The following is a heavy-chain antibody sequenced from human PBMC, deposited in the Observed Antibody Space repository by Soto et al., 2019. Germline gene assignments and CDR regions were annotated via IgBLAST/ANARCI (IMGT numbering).Heavy chain of an antibody. J-gene: IGHJ4*02. CDR3: ARVRIAAACWYFDY. CDR2: IYYSGST. Sequence: QVQLQESGPGLVKPSETLSLTCTVSGGSISSYYWSWIRPPPGKGLEWIGYIYYSGSTTYNPSLKSRVTIAVDTSKNQFSLKLSSVTAADTAVYYCARVRIAAACWYFDYWGQGTLVTVSS. CDR1: GGSISSYY. V-gene: IGHV4-59*01. D-gene: IGHD6-13*01.